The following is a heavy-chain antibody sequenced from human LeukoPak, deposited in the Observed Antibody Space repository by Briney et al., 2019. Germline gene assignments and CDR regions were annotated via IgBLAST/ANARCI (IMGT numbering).Heavy chain of an antibody. CDR2: IKEDGSEK. CDR1: GFTFRNYW. V-gene: IGHV3-7*01. Sequence: GGSLRLSCAASGFTFRNYWMGWVRQAPGKGLEWVANIKEDGSEKHYVDSVKGRFTISRDNAKNSLYLQSLYLQMNSLRVEDTAVYYCARAHYSSFDYWGQGTLVTVSS. CDR3: ARAHYSSFDY. J-gene: IGHJ4*02. D-gene: IGHD6-13*01.